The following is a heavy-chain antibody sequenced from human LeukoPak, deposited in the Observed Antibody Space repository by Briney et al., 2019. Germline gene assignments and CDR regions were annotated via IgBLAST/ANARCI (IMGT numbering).Heavy chain of an antibody. D-gene: IGHD2-15*01. CDR1: GYTFTGYY. CDR2: INPNSGGT. J-gene: IGHJ4*02. CDR3: ARGDIVVVVAANNFDY. Sequence: GASVKVSCKASGYTFTGYYMHWVRQAPGQGLEWMGWINPNSGGTNYAQKFQGRVTMTRDTSISTAYMEPSRLRSDDTAVYYCARGDIVVVVAANNFDYWGQGTLVTVSS. V-gene: IGHV1-2*02.